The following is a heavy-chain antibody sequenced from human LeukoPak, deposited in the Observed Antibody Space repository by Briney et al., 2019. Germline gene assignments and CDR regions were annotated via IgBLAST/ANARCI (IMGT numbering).Heavy chain of an antibody. J-gene: IGHJ3*02. CDR1: GFTVSSNY. Sequence: PGGSLRLSCAASGFTVSSNYMSWVRQAPGKGLEWVSVIYSGGSTYYADSVKGRFTISRDNSKNTLYLQMNSLRAEDTAVYYCARGLRIGSDAFDISGQGTMVTVSS. CDR2: IYSGGST. D-gene: IGHD5-12*01. CDR3: ARGLRIGSDAFDI. V-gene: IGHV3-53*01.